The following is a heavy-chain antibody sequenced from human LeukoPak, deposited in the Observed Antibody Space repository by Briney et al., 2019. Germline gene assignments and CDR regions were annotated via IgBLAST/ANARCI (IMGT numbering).Heavy chain of an antibody. J-gene: IGHJ4*02. D-gene: IGHD3-22*01. CDR3: ARDGYYYDSSGALDY. V-gene: IGHV1-69*04. CDR2: IIPILGIA. Sequence: SVKVSCKASGGTFSSYTISWVRQAPGQGLEWMGRIIPILGIANYAQKSQGRVTITADKSTSTAYMELSRLRSEDTAVYYCARDGYYYDSSGALDYWGQGTLVTVSS. CDR1: GGTFSSYT.